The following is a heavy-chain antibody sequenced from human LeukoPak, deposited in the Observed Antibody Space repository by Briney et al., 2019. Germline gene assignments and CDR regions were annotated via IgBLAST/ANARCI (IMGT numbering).Heavy chain of an antibody. V-gene: IGHV1-46*01. D-gene: IGHD3-10*01. Sequence: ASVKVSCKAFGYTFTSFHIHWVRQAPGQGLEWMGIINPSGGSTSYAQKFQGRVTMTRDMSTTTVYMELSSLRSEDTAVYYCARGTLWFGELFRNYFDYWGQGTLVTVSS. CDR3: ARGTLWFGELFRNYFDY. CDR2: INPSGGST. J-gene: IGHJ4*02. CDR1: GYTFTSFH.